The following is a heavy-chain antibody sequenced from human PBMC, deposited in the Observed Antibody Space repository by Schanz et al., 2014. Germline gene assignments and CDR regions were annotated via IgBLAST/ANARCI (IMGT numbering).Heavy chain of an antibody. CDR1: GYIFGSHG. CDR2: INAHTGNT. CDR3: ARVHIATYHYNSPGAFDI. J-gene: IGHJ3*02. Sequence: QLMQSGSEVRKPGASVKVSCKASGYIFGSHGMTWVRQAPGQGPELMGWINAHTGNTQYAQKFQGRVNMTRDTVTTTVHLELTRLRTDDTVIYYCARVHIATYHYNSPGAFDIWGQGTRXTVSS. D-gene: IGHD3-10*01. V-gene: IGHV1-18*01.